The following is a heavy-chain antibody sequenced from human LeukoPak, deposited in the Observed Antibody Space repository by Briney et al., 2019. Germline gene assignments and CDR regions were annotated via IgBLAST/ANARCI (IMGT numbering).Heavy chain of an antibody. CDR2: MNPNSGNT. D-gene: IGHD1-7*01. V-gene: IGHV1-8*01. Sequence: ASVKVSCKASGYTFTSYDINWVRQATGQGLEWMGWMNPNSGNTGYAQKFQGRVTMTRNTSISTAYMELSSLRSEATAVYYCARVGYNWNFFHYYYYMDVWGKGTTVTVSS. CDR3: ARVGYNWNFFHYYYYMDV. CDR1: GYTFTSYD. J-gene: IGHJ6*03.